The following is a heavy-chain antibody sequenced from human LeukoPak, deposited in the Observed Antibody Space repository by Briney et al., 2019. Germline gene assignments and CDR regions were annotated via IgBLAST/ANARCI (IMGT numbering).Heavy chain of an antibody. V-gene: IGHV3-9*01. CDR2: ISRNSGSI. CDR3: AKEHKVSAAFDY. J-gene: IGHJ4*02. CDR1: GFTFDDYA. Sequence: GGSLRLSCAASGFTFDDYAMHWVRQAPGKGLEWVSGISRNSGSIGYADSVKGRFTISRDNAKNSLYLQMNSLRAEDTALYYCAKEHKVSAAFDYWGQGTLVTVSS.